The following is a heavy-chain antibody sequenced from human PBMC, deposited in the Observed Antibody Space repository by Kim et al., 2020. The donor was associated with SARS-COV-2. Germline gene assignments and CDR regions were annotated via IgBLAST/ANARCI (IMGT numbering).Heavy chain of an antibody. V-gene: IGHV1-18*01. J-gene: IGHJ4*02. D-gene: IGHD6-19*01. CDR1: GYTFTSYG. CDR3: ARDPPLAWYSSGWYPHGFDY. CDR2: ISAYNGNT. Sequence: ASVKVSCKASGYTFTSYGISWVRQAPGQGLEWMGWISAYNGNTNYAQKLQGRVTMTTDTSTSTAYMELRSLRSDDTAVYYCARDPPLAWYSSGWYPHGFDYWGQGTLVNVSS.